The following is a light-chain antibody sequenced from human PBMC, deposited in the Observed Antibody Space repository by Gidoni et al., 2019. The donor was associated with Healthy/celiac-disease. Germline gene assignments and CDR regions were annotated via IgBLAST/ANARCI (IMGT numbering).Light chain of an antibody. Sequence: DIQMTQSPSSLSASVGDRVTITCRASQSISSYLNWYQQKPGKAPKLLIYAASSLQSGVPSRFSGSGSGTDFTLTISSLQPEDFATYYCQQSYSTPPENSFXQXTKLXIK. CDR2: AAS. J-gene: IGKJ2*03. CDR3: QQSYSTPPENS. CDR1: QSISSY. V-gene: IGKV1-39*01.